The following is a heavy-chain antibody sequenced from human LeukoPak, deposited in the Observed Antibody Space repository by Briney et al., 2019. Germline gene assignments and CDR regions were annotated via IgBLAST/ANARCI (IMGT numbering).Heavy chain of an antibody. D-gene: IGHD6-13*01. Sequence: ASVKVSCKASGYTFTSYYMHWVRQAPGQGLEWMGIINPSGGSTSYAQKFQGRVTMTRDTSISTAYMELSRLRSDDTAVYYCARAGSSWPLDYWGQGTLVTVSS. CDR3: ARAGSSWPLDY. V-gene: IGHV1-46*01. CDR2: INPSGGST. CDR1: GYTFTSYY. J-gene: IGHJ4*02.